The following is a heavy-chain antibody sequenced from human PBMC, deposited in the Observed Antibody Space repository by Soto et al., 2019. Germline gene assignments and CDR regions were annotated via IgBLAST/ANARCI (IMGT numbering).Heavy chain of an antibody. CDR2: IYASGST. Sequence: SETLSLTCTVSGDSISGYYWNWIRQPAGKGLEWIGRIYASGSTISNRSLRSRVALSVDTSKNQFSLNLNSVTAADTAMYYCARSGYSSAWYTAFDSWSQGILVTVSS. CDR3: ARSGYSSAWYTAFDS. V-gene: IGHV4-4*07. J-gene: IGHJ4*02. D-gene: IGHD6-19*01. CDR1: GDSISGYY.